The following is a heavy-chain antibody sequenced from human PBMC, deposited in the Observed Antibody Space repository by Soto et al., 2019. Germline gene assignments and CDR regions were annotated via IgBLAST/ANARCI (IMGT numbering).Heavy chain of an antibody. CDR1: GYTFTSYG. V-gene: IGHV1-18*01. D-gene: IGHD6-19*01. CDR3: ARYGVYSSGWTEYNWFDP. Sequence: ASVKVSCKASGYTFTSYGISWVRQAPGQGLEWMGWISAYNGNTNYAQKLQGRVTMTTDTSTSTAYMELRSLRSNDTAVYYCARYGVYSSGWTEYNWFDPWGQGTLVTVSS. J-gene: IGHJ5*02. CDR2: ISAYNGNT.